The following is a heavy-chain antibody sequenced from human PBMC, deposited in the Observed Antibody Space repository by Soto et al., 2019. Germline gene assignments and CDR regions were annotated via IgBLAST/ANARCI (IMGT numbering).Heavy chain of an antibody. D-gene: IGHD5-18*01. CDR2: IYYSGST. CDR3: ARALGYSYGNWFDP. V-gene: IGHV4-59*01. CDR1: GGSISSYY. J-gene: IGHJ5*02. Sequence: QVQLQESGPGLVKPSETLSLTCIVSGGSISSYYWSWIRQPPGKGLEWIGYIYYSGSTNYNPSLKSRVTISVDTSKNQFSLKLSSVTAADTAVYYCARALGYSYGNWFDPWGQGTLVTVSS.